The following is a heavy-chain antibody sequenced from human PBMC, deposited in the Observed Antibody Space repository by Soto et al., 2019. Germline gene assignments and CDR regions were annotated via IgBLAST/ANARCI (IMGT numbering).Heavy chain of an antibody. CDR1: GGSVSSNSAA. CDR2: TYYRSKWYN. Sequence: QTLSLTCAISGGSVSSNSAAWNWIRQSPSRGLEWLGRTYYRSKWYNGYAISVKSRITINSDTSKNQFSLQLNSVTPEDTAVYYCARDVAATAAFYIRAQRTTVPVSS. J-gene: IGHJ6*02. D-gene: IGHD6-19*01. CDR3: ARDVAATAAFYI. V-gene: IGHV6-1*01.